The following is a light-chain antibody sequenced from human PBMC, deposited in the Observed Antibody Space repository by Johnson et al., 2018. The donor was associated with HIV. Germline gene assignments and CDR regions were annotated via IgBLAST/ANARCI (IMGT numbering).Light chain of an antibody. CDR3: GTWDSSLSAYV. CDR1: SSNIGNNY. Sequence: QSVLTQPPSVSAAPGQKVTISCSGSSSNIGNNYVSWYQQLPGTAPKLLIYDNNKRPSGIPDRFSGSKSGTSATLGITGLQTGDEAESYCGTWDSSLSAYVFGTGTKVTVL. J-gene: IGLJ1*01. CDR2: DNN. V-gene: IGLV1-51*01.